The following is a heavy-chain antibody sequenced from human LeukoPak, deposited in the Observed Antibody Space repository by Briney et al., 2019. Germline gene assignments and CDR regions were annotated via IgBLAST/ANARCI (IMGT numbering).Heavy chain of an antibody. V-gene: IGHV3-30*18. CDR2: ISYDGSNE. D-gene: IGHD3-10*01. CDR3: AKGDPYGSGSYPVDY. J-gene: IGHJ4*02. CDR1: GFTFSRYG. Sequence: PGGSLRLSCAASGFTFSRYGMHWVRQASGKGLEWVALISYDGSNEYYADSVKGRFTISRDNSKNTLYLQMNSLRPEDTAVYYCAKGDPYGSGSYPVDYWGQGTLVTVSS.